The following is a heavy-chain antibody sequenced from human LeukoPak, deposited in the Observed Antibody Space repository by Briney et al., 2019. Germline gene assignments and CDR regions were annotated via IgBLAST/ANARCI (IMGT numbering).Heavy chain of an antibody. V-gene: IGHV3-7*01. Sequence: GGSLRLSCAASGFTFSSYWMSWVRQAPGKGLEWVANINEGGNVKFYVDSVKGRFTISRDNTKISLYLQMYSLRAEDTAVYYCARVGKNGWDFDHWGQGTLVTVSS. CDR2: INEGGNVK. CDR3: ARVGKNGWDFDH. J-gene: IGHJ4*02. CDR1: GFTFSSYW. D-gene: IGHD6-19*01.